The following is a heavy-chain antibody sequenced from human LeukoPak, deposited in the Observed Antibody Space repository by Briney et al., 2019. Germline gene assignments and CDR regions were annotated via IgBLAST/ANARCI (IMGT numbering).Heavy chain of an antibody. CDR2: IIPIFGTA. V-gene: IGHV1-69*05. D-gene: IGHD6-19*01. CDR3: PRDLGIAVAAIGYYYYMDV. Sequence: ASVKVSCKASGGTFGSYAISWVRQAPGQGLEWMGRIIPIFGTANYAQKFQGRVTITTDESTSTAYMELSSLRSEDTAVYYCPRDLGIAVAAIGYYYYMDVWGKGTTVTVSS. CDR1: GGTFGSYA. J-gene: IGHJ6*03.